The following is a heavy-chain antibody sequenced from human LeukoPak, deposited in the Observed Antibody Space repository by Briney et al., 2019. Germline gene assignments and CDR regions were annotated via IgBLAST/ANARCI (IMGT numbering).Heavy chain of an antibody. CDR3: ARDPNYYDSSGYYFDY. CDR1: GFTFSSYS. D-gene: IGHD3-22*01. Sequence: PGGSLRLSCAASGFTFSSYSMNWVRQAPGKGLEWVSSISSSSSYIYYADSVKGRFTISRDNAKNSLYLQMNSLRAEDTAVYYCARDPNYYDSSGYYFDYWGQGTLVTVSS. CDR2: ISSSSSYI. V-gene: IGHV3-21*01. J-gene: IGHJ4*02.